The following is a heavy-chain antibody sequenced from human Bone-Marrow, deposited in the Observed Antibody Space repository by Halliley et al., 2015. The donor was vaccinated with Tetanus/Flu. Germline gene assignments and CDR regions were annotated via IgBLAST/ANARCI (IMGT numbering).Heavy chain of an antibody. Sequence: SLRLSCAASGFAFSTYTMNWVRQAPGKGLEWVSALSRSGGSTFYADSVKGRFTISRDNSKNTLYLQMNSLRAEDTAVYYCAKGRSSVPQYFDYWGQGTLVPVSS. J-gene: IGHJ4*02. CDR2: LSRSGGST. V-gene: IGHV3-23*01. CDR3: AKGRSSVPQYFDY. D-gene: IGHD3-22*01. CDR1: GFAFSTYT.